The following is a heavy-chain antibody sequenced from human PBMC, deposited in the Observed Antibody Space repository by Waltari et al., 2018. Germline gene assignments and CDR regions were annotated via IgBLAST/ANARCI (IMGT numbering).Heavy chain of an antibody. J-gene: IGHJ4*02. V-gene: IGHV3-30-3*01. CDR1: GFHFSSYA. Sequence: QVQLVASGGGVVQPGRSLRLSCAASGFHFSSYATHRGRQAPGKGLEWVAVISYDGSNKYYADSVKGRFTISRDNSKNTLYLQMNSLRAEDTAVYYCARGSTSVDFDYWGQGTLVTVSS. CDR2: ISYDGSNK. D-gene: IGHD2-15*01. CDR3: ARGSTSVDFDY.